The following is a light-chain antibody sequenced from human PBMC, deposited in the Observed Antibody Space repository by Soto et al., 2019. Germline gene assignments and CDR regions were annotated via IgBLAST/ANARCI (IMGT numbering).Light chain of an antibody. V-gene: IGLV2-14*01. Sequence: QSALTQPASVSGSPGQSITISCTGTSSDIGGYYYVSWYQHHPGKAPKLLIYQVTNRPSRVSNRFSGSKSGNTASLTISGLQADDEADYYCTSYSSSSAYYVFGTGTKVTVL. CDR2: QVT. J-gene: IGLJ1*01. CDR3: TSYSSSSAYYV. CDR1: SSDIGGYYY.